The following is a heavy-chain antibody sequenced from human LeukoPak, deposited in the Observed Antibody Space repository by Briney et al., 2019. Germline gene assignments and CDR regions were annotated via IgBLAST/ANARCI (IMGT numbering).Heavy chain of an antibody. J-gene: IGHJ4*02. Sequence: GGSLRLSCAASGFTFSSYGMSWVRQAPGKGLEWVSYISSSGSTIYYADSVKGRFTISRDNAKNSLYLQMNSLRAEDTAVYYCARDLRAYYYDSSGYQPLDYWGQGTLVTVSS. CDR2: ISSSGSTI. D-gene: IGHD3-22*01. CDR1: GFTFSSYG. V-gene: IGHV3-48*04. CDR3: ARDLRAYYYDSSGYQPLDY.